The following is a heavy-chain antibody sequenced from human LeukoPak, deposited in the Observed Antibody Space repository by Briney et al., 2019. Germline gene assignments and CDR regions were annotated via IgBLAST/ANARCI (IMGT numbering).Heavy chain of an antibody. Sequence: GASVKVSCKASRYTFTGYYMHWVGQAPGQGLEWMGWINPDIGSTNYAQKFQGRVTMTRDTSISTAYMELSRLRSDDTVVYYCARGLIVAAGKGTLFDYWGQGTLVSVSS. CDR2: INPDIGST. J-gene: IGHJ4*02. V-gene: IGHV1-2*02. D-gene: IGHD6-13*01. CDR3: ARGLIVAAGKGTLFDY. CDR1: RYTFTGYY.